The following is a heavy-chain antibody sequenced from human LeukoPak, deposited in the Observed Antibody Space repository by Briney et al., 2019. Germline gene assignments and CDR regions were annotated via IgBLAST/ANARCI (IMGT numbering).Heavy chain of an antibody. V-gene: IGHV1-2*02. D-gene: IGHD3-10*01. CDR2: INPNSGGT. CDR3: ARDYASRSFQPLDY. J-gene: IGHJ4*02. CDR1: GYTFTGYY. Sequence: ASVKVSCKASGYTFTGYYMHWVRQAPGQGLEWMGWINPNSGGTNYAQKFQGRVTMTRDTSISTAYMELSRLRSDDTAVYYCARDYASRSFQPLDYWGQGTLVTVSS.